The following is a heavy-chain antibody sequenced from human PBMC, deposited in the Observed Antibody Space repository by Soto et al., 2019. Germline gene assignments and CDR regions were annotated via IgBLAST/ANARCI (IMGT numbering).Heavy chain of an antibody. V-gene: IGHV3-48*01. J-gene: IGHJ5*02. Sequence: EVQLVESGGGLVQPGGSLRLSCAASGFTFSSYSMNWVRQAPGKGLEWVSYISSSSSTIYYADSVKGRFTISRDNAKNSLDLQMNSLRAEDTAVYYCARDRTALDFWSGINWFDPWGQGTLVTVCS. CDR2: ISSSSSTI. CDR1: GFTFSSYS. CDR3: ARDRTALDFWSGINWFDP. D-gene: IGHD3-3*01.